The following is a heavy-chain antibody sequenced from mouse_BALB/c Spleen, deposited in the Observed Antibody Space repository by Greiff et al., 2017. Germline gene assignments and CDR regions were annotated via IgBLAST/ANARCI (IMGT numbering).Heavy chain of an antibody. CDR1: GFTFSSYA. V-gene: IGHV5-9-3*01. CDR3: ARPYYDLFAY. CDR2: ISSGGSYT. D-gene: IGHD2-10*01. J-gene: IGHJ3*01. Sequence: EVKLMESGGGLVKPGGSLKLSCAASGFTFSSYAMSWVRQTPEKRLEWVATISSGGSYTYYPDSVKGRFTISRDNAKNTLYLQMSSLRSEDTAMYYCARPYYDLFAYRGQGTLVTVSA.